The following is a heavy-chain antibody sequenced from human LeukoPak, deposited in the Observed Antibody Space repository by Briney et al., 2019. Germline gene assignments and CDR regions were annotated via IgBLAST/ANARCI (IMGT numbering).Heavy chain of an antibody. CDR3: TRDGGGLSDGYNSDY. V-gene: IGHV1-69*04. CDR2: IIPILGIA. CDR1: GGTFSRST. J-gene: IGHJ4*02. D-gene: IGHD5-24*01. Sequence: SVKVSCKASGGTFSRSTTRSVRQAPGQGIEWMGRIIPILGIANSAQKFQGTVTITADKSTSTAYMQMSSLTSEDTAVYYCTRDGGGLSDGYNSDYWGQGTLVTVSS.